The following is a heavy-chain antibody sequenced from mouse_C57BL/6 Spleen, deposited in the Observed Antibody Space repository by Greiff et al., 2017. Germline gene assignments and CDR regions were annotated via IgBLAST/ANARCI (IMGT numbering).Heavy chain of an antibody. CDR1: GYTFTSYW. D-gene: IGHD2-3*01. J-gene: IGHJ2*01. Sequence: VQLQQPGAELVMPGASVKLSCKASGYTFTSYWMHWVKQRPGQGLEWIGKIDPSGSYTNYNHKFKGKSTLTVDKSSSTAYMQLSSLTSEDSAVYYCARWLLDLFYFDYWGQGTTLTVSS. CDR2: IDPSGSYT. CDR3: ARWLLDLFYFDY. V-gene: IGHV1-69*01.